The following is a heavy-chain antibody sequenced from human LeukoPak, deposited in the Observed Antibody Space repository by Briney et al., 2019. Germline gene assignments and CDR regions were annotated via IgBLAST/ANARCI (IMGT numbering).Heavy chain of an antibody. CDR2: ISSSVSTI. V-gene: IGHV3-48*04. Sequence: GGSLRLSCAASGFTFSSYGMHWVSQAPRKGLEWVSYISSSVSTIYYADSVKSRFTISRDNAKNSLYLQMNTLRAEDTVVYYCARVARYYGSGSYCNAADYWGQGTLVTVSS. J-gene: IGHJ4*02. D-gene: IGHD3-10*01. CDR1: GFTFSSYG. CDR3: ARVARYYGSGSYCNAADY.